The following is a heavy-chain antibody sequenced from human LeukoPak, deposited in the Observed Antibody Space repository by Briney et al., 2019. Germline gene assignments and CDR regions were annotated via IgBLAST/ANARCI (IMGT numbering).Heavy chain of an antibody. V-gene: IGHV4-39*01. CDR1: GGSISSGSYY. Sequence: PSETLSLTCTVSGGSISSGSYYWGWIRQPPGKGLEWIGSIYYSGSTYYNPSLKSRVTISVDTSKNQFSLKLSSVTAADTAVYYCARHETRYDAFDIWGQGTMVTVSS. CDR3: ARHETRYDAFDI. J-gene: IGHJ3*02. D-gene: IGHD2-2*01. CDR2: IYYSGST.